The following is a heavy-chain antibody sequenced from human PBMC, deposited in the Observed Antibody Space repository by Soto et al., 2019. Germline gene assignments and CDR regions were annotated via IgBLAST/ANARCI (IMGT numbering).Heavy chain of an antibody. Sequence: QVQLQESGPGLVKPSETLSLTCTVSGGSISSYFWSWIRQPPGKGLEWIGYIYYSGSTSYNPSLKSRVTISVDTSKNQFSLKLISVTAADTAVYYCARANMRFVELLCSYYFDSWGQGTLVTVSS. V-gene: IGHV4-59*01. D-gene: IGHD3-10*01. CDR2: IYYSGST. CDR1: GGSISSYF. CDR3: ARANMRFVELLCSYYFDS. J-gene: IGHJ4*02.